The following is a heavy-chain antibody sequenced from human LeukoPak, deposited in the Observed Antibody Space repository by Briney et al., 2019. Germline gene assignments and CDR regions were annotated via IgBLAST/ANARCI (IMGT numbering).Heavy chain of an antibody. V-gene: IGHV1-18*01. CDR1: GYTFTSYG. Sequence: GASVKVSCKASGYTFTSYGISWVRQAPGQGLEWMGWISAYNGNTNYAQKLQGRVTMTTDTSTSTAYMELRSLRSDDTAVYYCAREGVRVVPAAINLIFGYWGQGTLVTVSS. J-gene: IGHJ4*02. CDR3: AREGVRVVPAAINLIFGY. CDR2: ISAYNGNT. D-gene: IGHD2-2*02.